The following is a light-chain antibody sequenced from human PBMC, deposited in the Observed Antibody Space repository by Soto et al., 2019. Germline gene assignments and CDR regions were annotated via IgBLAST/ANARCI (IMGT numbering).Light chain of an antibody. CDR3: LLYYGGSYV. Sequence: QAVVTQDPSLTVSPGGSVTLTCASSTGPVTSCFYPHGVQQKPGQAPRTLIYSTTTKHSWTPARLSGSLLGGKAAPTLSGVQPEDEADYYCLLYYGGSYVFGAGTKLTV. V-gene: IGLV7-43*01. CDR2: STT. J-gene: IGLJ1*01. CDR1: TGPVTSCFY.